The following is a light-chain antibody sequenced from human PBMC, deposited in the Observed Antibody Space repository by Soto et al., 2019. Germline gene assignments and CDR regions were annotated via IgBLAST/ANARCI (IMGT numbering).Light chain of an antibody. CDR2: AAS. CDR1: QGISGY. Sequence: DIQLTQSPSFLSASVGARVTITCRASQGISGYLAWYQQKPGKAPKLLTYAASTLHSGVPSRFSGSGSGTEFTLTISSLQPEDFATYYCQQPNSYPLTFGGGTKVDIK. CDR3: QQPNSYPLT. V-gene: IGKV1-9*01. J-gene: IGKJ4*01.